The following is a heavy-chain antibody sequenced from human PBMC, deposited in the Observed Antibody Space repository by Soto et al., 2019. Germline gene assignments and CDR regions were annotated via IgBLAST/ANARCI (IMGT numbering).Heavy chain of an antibody. J-gene: IGHJ6*02. D-gene: IGHD5-12*01. Sequence: QVQLQESAPGLVKPSETLSLTCTVSGGSISSYCWSWIRQPPGKGMEWIGYIYYNGSTNYNPSLKSRVTISVDPSKNQFSLKLSSVTAADTAVYYCARDRPARASGYPLSPPYYYYVMDVWGQGTTVTVSS. CDR2: IYYNGST. V-gene: IGHV4-59*01. CDR3: ARDRPARASGYPLSPPYYYYVMDV. CDR1: GGSISSYC.